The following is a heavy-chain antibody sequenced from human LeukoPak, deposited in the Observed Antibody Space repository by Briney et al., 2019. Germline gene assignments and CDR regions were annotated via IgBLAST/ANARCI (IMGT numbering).Heavy chain of an antibody. J-gene: IGHJ4*02. V-gene: IGHV6-1*01. CDR1: GVSVSSNSAA. CDR3: VRGKYSSGWYFEF. Sequence: SQTLSVTCAISGVSVSSNSAAWNWIRQSPSRGLEWLGRTYYRSKWYHDYAVSVKSRITINPDTSKNQFSLQLNSVTPEDTAVYYCVRGKYSSGWYFEFWGQGTLVTVSS. CDR2: TYYRSKWYH. D-gene: IGHD6-25*01.